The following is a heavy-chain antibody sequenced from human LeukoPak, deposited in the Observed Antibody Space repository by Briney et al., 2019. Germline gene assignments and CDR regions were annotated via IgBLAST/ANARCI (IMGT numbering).Heavy chain of an antibody. J-gene: IGHJ4*02. CDR1: GFTFTNYA. CDR3: ARDGPHSGTYYYDY. V-gene: IGHV3-30*04. CDR2: ISYDGNNK. Sequence: PGGSLRLSCAASGFTFTNYAIHWVRQAPGKGLEWVAVISYDGNNKYYADSVKGRFIISRDNSKNTLFLQMNSLRTEDTAVYFCARDGPHSGTYYYDYWGQGTLVTVSS. D-gene: IGHD1-26*01.